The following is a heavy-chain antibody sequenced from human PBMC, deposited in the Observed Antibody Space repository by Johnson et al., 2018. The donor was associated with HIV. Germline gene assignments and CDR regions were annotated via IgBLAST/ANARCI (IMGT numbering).Heavy chain of an antibody. D-gene: IGHD1-1*01. J-gene: IGHJ3*01. CDR2: IGTAGDT. CDR3: ARSGPNWAFDF. Sequence: VQLVESGGGLVQPGGSLRLSCAASGFTFSSYDMHWVRQATGKGLEWVSAIGTAGDTYYPGSVKGRFTISRENAKNSLYLQMNSLRAGDTAVYYCARSGPNWAFDFWGQGTMVTVSS. V-gene: IGHV3-13*01. CDR1: GFTFSSYD.